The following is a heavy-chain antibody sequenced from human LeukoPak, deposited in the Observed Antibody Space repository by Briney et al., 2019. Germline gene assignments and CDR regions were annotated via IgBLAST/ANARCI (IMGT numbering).Heavy chain of an antibody. CDR1: GFTFSSYS. D-gene: IGHD5-12*01. CDR3: AREGGGSGYDLGPRNNYMDV. Sequence: GGSLRLSCAASGFTFSSYSMNWVRQAPGEGLEWVSSISISSSYIYYADSVKGRFTISRDNAKNSLYLQMNSLRAEDTAVYYCAREGGGSGYDLGPRNNYMDVWGKGTTVTVSS. J-gene: IGHJ6*03. CDR2: ISISSSYI. V-gene: IGHV3-21*01.